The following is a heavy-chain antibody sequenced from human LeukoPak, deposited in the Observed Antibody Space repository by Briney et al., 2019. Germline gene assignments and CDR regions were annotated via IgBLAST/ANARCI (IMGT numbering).Heavy chain of an antibody. J-gene: IGHJ4*02. CDR1: GFTFSNAW. CDR2: IKQDGSEK. CDR3: TTEVPNGDLRFGY. Sequence: GGSLRLSCAASGFTFSNAWMSWVRQAPGKGLEWVANIKQDGSEKYYVDAVRGRFTISRDDSKNTLSLQMSGLRAEDTALYYCTTEVPNGDLRFGYWGQGTLVTVSS. D-gene: IGHD4-17*01. V-gene: IGHV3-7*01.